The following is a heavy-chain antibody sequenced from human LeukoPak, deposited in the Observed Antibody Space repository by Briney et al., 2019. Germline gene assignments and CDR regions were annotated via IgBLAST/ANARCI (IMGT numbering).Heavy chain of an antibody. J-gene: IGHJ4*02. Sequence: SETLSLTCVVSGGSLSTHHWSWIRQSPGRGLEWIGYISDSGSTNYNPSLKSRVTISVDTSKNQFSLKLSSVTAADTAVYYCAREDLWYNSSGALDYWGQGTLVTVSS. CDR3: AREDLWYNSSGALDY. D-gene: IGHD3-22*01. V-gene: IGHV4-59*11. CDR1: GGSLSTHH. CDR2: ISDSGST.